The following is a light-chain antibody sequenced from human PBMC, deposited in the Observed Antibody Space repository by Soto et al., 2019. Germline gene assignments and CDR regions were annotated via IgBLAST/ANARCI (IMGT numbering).Light chain of an antibody. CDR1: NIGSKA. CDR3: QVWDSATDPYV. J-gene: IGLJ1*01. Sequence: ELTQPHSVSLATAQMARITCGGSNIGSKAVQWYQQKPGQDPVLVIYSDSNRPSGIPERFSGSDPGNTATLTVSGIGAGDEADYYCQVWDSATDPYVFGTGTKVTVL. V-gene: IGLV3-12*02. CDR2: SDS.